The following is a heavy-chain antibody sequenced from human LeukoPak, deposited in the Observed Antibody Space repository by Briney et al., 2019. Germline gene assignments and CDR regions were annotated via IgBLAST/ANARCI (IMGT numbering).Heavy chain of an antibody. CDR3: ARLPSIVGVPFDY. D-gene: IGHD1-26*01. Sequence: SETLSLTCIVSGGSISSSSYYWGWIRQPPGKGLEWIGYIYYSGSTNYNPSLKSRVTISVDTSKNQFSLKLSSVTAADTAVYYCARLPSIVGVPFDYWGQGTLVTVSS. J-gene: IGHJ4*02. CDR1: GGSISSSSYY. V-gene: IGHV4-61*05. CDR2: IYYSGST.